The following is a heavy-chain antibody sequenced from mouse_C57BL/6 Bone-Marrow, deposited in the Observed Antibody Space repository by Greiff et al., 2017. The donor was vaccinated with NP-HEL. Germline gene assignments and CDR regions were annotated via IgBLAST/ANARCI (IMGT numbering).Heavy chain of an antibody. CDR2: IYPGSGTT. Sequence: QVQLQQSGPELVKPGASVKISCTASGYSFTCSYIHWVKQRPGQGLAWIGWIYPGSGTTKYNEKFKGRATLPAATSSSTAYMQLSSLTSEDTAVYYCARGRQLRAMDYWGQGTSVTVSS. J-gene: IGHJ4*01. D-gene: IGHD3-2*02. CDR1: GYSFTCSY. V-gene: IGHV1-66*01. CDR3: ARGRQLRAMDY.